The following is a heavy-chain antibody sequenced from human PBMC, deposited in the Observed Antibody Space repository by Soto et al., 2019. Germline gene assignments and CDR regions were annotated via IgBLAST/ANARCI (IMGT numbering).Heavy chain of an antibody. D-gene: IGHD3-9*01. CDR3: ARHPYYDILTGYSYYFDY. CDR1: GFTFSSYS. CDR2: ISSSSSYI. V-gene: IGHV3-21*01. Sequence: GGSLRLSCAASGFTFSSYSMNWVRQAPGKGLEWVSSISSSSSYIYYADSVKGRFTISRDNAKNSLYLQMSSLRAEDTAVYYCARHPYYDILTGYSYYFDYWGQGTLVTVSS. J-gene: IGHJ4*02.